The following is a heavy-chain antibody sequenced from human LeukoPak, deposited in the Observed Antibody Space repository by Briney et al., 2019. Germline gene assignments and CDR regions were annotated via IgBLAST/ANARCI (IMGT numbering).Heavy chain of an antibody. Sequence: NAGGSLRLSCAASGFTFSDYYMTWIRQAPGKGLEWVSSISSSSSYIYYADSVKGRFTISRDNAKNSLYLQMNSLRAEDTAVYYCARDINIGTVPVKFDYWGQGTLVTVSS. D-gene: IGHD1-1*01. J-gene: IGHJ4*02. V-gene: IGHV3-11*06. CDR1: GFTFSDYY. CDR3: ARDINIGTVPVKFDY. CDR2: ISSSSSYI.